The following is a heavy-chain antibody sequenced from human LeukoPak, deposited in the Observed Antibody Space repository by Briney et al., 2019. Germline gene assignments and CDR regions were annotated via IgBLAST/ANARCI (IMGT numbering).Heavy chain of an antibody. CDR3: ARGYSLEYSRSVWFDP. J-gene: IGHJ5*02. V-gene: IGHV3-30*03. D-gene: IGHD6-6*01. Sequence: TGGSLRLSCAASGFTFSSYGMHWVRQAPGKGLEWVAVISYDGSNKYYADSVKGRFTISRDNSKNTLYLQMNGLRAEDTAVYYCARGYSLEYSRSVWFDPWGQGTLVTVSS. CDR2: ISYDGSNK. CDR1: GFTFSSYG.